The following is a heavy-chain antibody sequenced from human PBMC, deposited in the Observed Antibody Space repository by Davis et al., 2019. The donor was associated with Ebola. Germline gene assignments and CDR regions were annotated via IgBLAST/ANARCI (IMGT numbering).Heavy chain of an antibody. J-gene: IGHJ5*02. CDR2: IYWDETA. D-gene: IGHD6-13*01. CDR1: VFSLSASGVG. CDR3: GHTDSSSDYNIHNHWFDP. V-gene: IGHV2-5*02. Sequence: SGPTLVKPTQTLTLTCTFSVFSLSASGVGVGWIRPPPGYALEWLGIIYWDETASYNPSLKNRLTFTKDTSKNQVVLIMNNVDIADTATYFCGHTDSSSDYNIHNHWFDPWGQGILVTVSS.